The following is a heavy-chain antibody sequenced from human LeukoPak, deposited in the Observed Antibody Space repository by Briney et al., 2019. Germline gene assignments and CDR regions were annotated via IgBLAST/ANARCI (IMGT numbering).Heavy chain of an antibody. CDR3: ARDRVIVVVPAAPQYNWFDP. D-gene: IGHD2-2*01. CDR2: IYYSGST. V-gene: IGHV4-39*07. CDR1: GGSISSSSYY. J-gene: IGHJ5*02. Sequence: SEILSLTCTVSGGSISSSSYYWGWIRQPPGKGLEWIGSIYYSGSTYYNPSLKSRVTISVDTSKNQFSLKLSSVTAADTAVYYCARDRVIVVVPAAPQYNWFDPWGQGALVTVSS.